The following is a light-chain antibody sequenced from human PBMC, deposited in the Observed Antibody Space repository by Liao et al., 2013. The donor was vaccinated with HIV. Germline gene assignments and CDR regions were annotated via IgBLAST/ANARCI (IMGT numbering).Light chain of an antibody. V-gene: IGLV3-1*01. J-gene: IGLJ2*01. Sequence: SYELTQPPSLSVSPGQTASITCSGDKLGDKYATWYQQKPGQSPVVVIYQDNKRPSGIPERFSASNSGDTATLTISGTQPLDEADYFCQTWDNTFVAFGGGTRLTVL. CDR1: KLGDKY. CDR3: QTWDNTFVA. CDR2: QDN.